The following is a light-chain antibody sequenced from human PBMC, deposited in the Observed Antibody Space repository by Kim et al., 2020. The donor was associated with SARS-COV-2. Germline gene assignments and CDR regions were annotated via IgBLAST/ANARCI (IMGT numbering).Light chain of an antibody. CDR3: RSYTSISTWV. CDR1: SSDVGGYNY. Sequence: QSALTQPASVSGSPGQSITISCTGTSSDVGGYNYVSWYQQHPGKAPKLMIYDVSKRPSGVSSRFSGSKSGNTASLTISGLQAEDEAAYYCRSYTSISTWVFGTGTKVTVL. V-gene: IGLV2-14*01. J-gene: IGLJ1*01. CDR2: DVS.